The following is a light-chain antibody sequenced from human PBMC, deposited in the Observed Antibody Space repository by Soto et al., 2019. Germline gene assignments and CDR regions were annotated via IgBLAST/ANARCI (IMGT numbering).Light chain of an antibody. CDR2: GAS. CDR3: QQYGNSRT. V-gene: IGKV3-20*01. CDR1: QSVSSSY. J-gene: IGKJ1*01. Sequence: EIVMTQSPATLSVSPGERATLSFRASQSVSSSYLAWYQQKPGQAPRLLIYGASSRATGVPDRFSGSGSGTDFTLTINRLEPEDFAVYYCQQYGNSRTFGQGTKVDIK.